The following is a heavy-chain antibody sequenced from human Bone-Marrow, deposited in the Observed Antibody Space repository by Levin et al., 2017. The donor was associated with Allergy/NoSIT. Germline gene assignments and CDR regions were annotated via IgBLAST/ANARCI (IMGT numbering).Heavy chain of an antibody. CDR1: GLSFSRYA. CDR3: ARPHSTSSV. D-gene: IGHD6-6*01. Sequence: GGSLRLSCEASGLSFSRYAFHWVRQAPGKGLEWVTGLSGDGNNKFYADSVKGRFTISRDNSKNTLFLQMNSLRIEDTAVYYCARPHSTSSVWGQGTLVTV. CDR2: LSGDGNNK. V-gene: IGHV3-30-3*01. J-gene: IGHJ4*02.